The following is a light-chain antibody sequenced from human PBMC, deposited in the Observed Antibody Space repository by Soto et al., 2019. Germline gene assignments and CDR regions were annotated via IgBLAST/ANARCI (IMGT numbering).Light chain of an antibody. V-gene: IGLV2-14*01. CDR1: SSDVGGYNY. CDR3: SSYTSSNYV. Sequence: QSALTQPASVSGSPGLSITISCTGTSSDVGGYNYVSWYQQHPGKAPKLIIYEVSNRPSGVSNRFSGSKSGNTASLIISGLQAEDEADYYCSSYTSSNYVFGTGTKVTVL. J-gene: IGLJ1*01. CDR2: EVS.